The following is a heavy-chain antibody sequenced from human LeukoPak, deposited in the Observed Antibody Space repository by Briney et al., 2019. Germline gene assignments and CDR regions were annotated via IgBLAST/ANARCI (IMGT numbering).Heavy chain of an antibody. CDR2: INHSGST. CDR3: ARGVIVAHYYMDV. V-gene: IGHV4-34*01. Sequence: SETLSLTCAVYGGSFSGYYWSWIRQPPGKGLEWIGEINHSGSTNYNPSLKSRVTISVDTSKNQFSLKLSSVTAADTAVYYCARGVIVAHYYMDVWGKGTTVTVS. D-gene: IGHD5-12*01. CDR1: GGSFSGYY. J-gene: IGHJ6*03.